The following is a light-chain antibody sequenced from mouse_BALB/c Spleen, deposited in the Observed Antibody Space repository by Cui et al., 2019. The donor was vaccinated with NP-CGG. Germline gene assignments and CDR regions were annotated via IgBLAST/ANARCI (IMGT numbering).Light chain of an antibody. CDR1: TGAVIISNY. CDR2: GTN. Sequence: QAVVTQESALAPSPGETVTLTCRSSTGAVIISNYANWVQEKSDHLFIGLIGGTNNRAPGVPARFSGSLIGDKAALTITGAQTEDEAIYFCALWYSNHWVFGGGTKLTVL. V-gene: IGLV1*01. CDR3: ALWYSNHWV. J-gene: IGLJ1*01.